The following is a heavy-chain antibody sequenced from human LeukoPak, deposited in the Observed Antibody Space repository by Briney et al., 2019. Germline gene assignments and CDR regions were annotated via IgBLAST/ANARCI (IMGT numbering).Heavy chain of an antibody. V-gene: IGHV3-64D*06. CDR1: GFIFSPYA. CDR2: ISSEGKTT. J-gene: IGHJ4*02. Sequence: GGALRLSCSASGFIFSPYAMHWVRQAPGKGLEYVSSISSEGKTTYYADSVKGRFTISRDNSKNTLYLQMSSLRPEDTAVYYCVKDRWVDHWGQGTLVTVSS. D-gene: IGHD6-13*01. CDR3: VKDRWVDH.